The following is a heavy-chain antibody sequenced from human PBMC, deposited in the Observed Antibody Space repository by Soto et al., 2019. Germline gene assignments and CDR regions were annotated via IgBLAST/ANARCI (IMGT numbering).Heavy chain of an antibody. CDR3: ASLDYFDRSGIGY. J-gene: IGHJ4*02. D-gene: IGHD3-22*01. Sequence: QVQLVQSGAEVKQPGASVKVSCKASGYTFSNYYMHWARQAPGQGLEWMGLINPSGGSTVYAQKFQGRVTMTRDTSTSTVFMELSSLRSEDTAVYYCASLDYFDRSGIGYWGQGTLVTVSA. CDR2: INPSGGST. CDR1: GYTFSNYY. V-gene: IGHV1-46*01.